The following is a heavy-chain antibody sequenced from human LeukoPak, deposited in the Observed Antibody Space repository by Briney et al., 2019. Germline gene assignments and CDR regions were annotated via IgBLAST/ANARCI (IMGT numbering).Heavy chain of an antibody. D-gene: IGHD2/OR15-2a*01. Sequence: GGSLRLSCAASGFTFSSYAMTWVPQAPGKGLNWVSAISGSGGSTYYADSVKGRFTVSRDNSKNTLYLQMNSLRPEDTAVYYCAKIASFYDSPFDAWGQGTLVIVSS. CDR1: GFTFSSYA. J-gene: IGHJ5*02. CDR2: ISGSGGST. CDR3: AKIASFYDSPFDA. V-gene: IGHV3-23*01.